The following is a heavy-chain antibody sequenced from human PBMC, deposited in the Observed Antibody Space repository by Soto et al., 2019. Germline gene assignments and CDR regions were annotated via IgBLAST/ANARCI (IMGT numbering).Heavy chain of an antibody. CDR1: GFTFSSYA. V-gene: IGHV3-23*01. CDR2: VSGSGGST. CDR3: ARRGPGTYFDY. D-gene: IGHD6-13*01. Sequence: EVQLLESGGGLVQPGGSLRLSCAASGFTFSSYAMRWVRQAPGKGLEWVSAVSGSGGSTYYADSVKGRFTISRDKSKNTLYLQMNSLRAEDTAVYYCARRGPGTYFDYWGQGTLVTVSS. J-gene: IGHJ4*02.